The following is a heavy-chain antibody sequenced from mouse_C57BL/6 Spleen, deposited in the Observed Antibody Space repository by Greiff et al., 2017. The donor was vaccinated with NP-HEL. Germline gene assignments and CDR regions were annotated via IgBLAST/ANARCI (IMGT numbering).Heavy chain of an antibody. CDR2: IYPSDSET. D-gene: IGHD6-1*01. CDR1: GYTFTSYW. CDR3: ARSLDDNYYAMDC. Sequence: QVQLQQPGAELVRPGSSVKLSCKASGYTFTSYWMDWVKQRPGQGLEWIGNIYPSDSETHYNQKFKDKATLTVDKSSSTAYMQLSSLTSEDSAVYYCARSLDDNYYAMDCRGKGATVTVAS. J-gene: IGHJ4*01. V-gene: IGHV1-61*01.